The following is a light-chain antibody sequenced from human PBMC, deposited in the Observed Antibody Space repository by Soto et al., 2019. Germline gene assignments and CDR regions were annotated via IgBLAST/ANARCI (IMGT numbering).Light chain of an antibody. V-gene: IGLV2-14*03. CDR1: SSDVGGYNY. CDR2: ASS. J-gene: IGLJ1*01. CDR3: RTYTSRPTLYV. Sequence: QSALTQPASVSGSPGQSITISCTGTSSDVGGYNYVSWYQQHAGKAPRLMIYASSNRPSGVSHRFSGSRSGNTASLTISGPQGEDGADYHRRTYTSRPTLYVCRAGPKVSVL.